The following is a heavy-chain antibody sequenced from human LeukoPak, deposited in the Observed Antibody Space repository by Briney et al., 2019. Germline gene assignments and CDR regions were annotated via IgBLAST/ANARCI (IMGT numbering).Heavy chain of an antibody. J-gene: IGHJ4*02. V-gene: IGHV1-18*01. Sequence: ASVKVSCKASGYTFTSYGISWVRQAPGQGLEWMGWISAYNGNTNYAQKLQGRVTMTTDTSTSTAYMELRSLRSDDTAVYYCARDHRPSGYSSSWYVIKPYYFDYWGQGTLVTVSS. CDR2: ISAYNGNT. D-gene: IGHD6-13*01. CDR1: GYTFTSYG. CDR3: ARDHRPSGYSSSWYVIKPYYFDY.